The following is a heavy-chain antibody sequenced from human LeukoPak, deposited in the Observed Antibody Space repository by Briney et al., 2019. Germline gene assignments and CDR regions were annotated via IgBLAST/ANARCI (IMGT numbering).Heavy chain of an antibody. CDR2: INHSGST. J-gene: IGHJ4*02. D-gene: IGHD5-24*01. V-gene: IGHV4-34*01. CDR3: ARGERWLQLFAFDY. Sequence: SETLSLTCAVYGGSLSGYYWSWIRQPPGKGLEWIGEINHSGSTNYNPSPKSRVTISVDTSKNQFSLKLSSVTAADTAVYYCARGERWLQLFAFDYWGQGTLVTVSS. CDR1: GGSLSGYY.